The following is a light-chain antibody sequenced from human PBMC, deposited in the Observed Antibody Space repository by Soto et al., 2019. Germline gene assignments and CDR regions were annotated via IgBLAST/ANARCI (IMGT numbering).Light chain of an antibody. CDR1: QSVSTN. J-gene: IGKJ1*01. Sequence: EIVMTQSPATLSVSPGERVTLSCRASQSVSTNLAWYQQKPGQAPRLLIYGASTRATGIPARFSGSGSGTEFTLTISSLQSEDFAVYYCQKYNDWPWTFGQGTKVDI. V-gene: IGKV3-15*01. CDR3: QKYNDWPWT. CDR2: GAS.